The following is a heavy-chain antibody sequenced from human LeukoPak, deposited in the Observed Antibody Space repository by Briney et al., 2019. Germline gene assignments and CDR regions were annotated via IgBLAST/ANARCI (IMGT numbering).Heavy chain of an antibody. D-gene: IGHD6-19*01. J-gene: IGHJ4*02. V-gene: IGHV4-61*02. CDR3: SLAGSHFDY. CDR2: IYTSGST. Sequence: PSQTLSLTCTVSGGSISSGSYYWSWIRQPAGKGLEWIGRIYTSGSTNYNPSLKSRVTISVDTSKNQFSLKLSSVTAADTAVYYCSLAGSHFDYWGQGTLVTVSS. CDR1: GGSISSGSYY.